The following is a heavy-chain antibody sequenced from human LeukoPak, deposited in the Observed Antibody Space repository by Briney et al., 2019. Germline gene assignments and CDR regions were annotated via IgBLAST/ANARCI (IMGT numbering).Heavy chain of an antibody. CDR2: IKQDGSEK. D-gene: IGHD6-6*01. J-gene: IGHJ6*02. CDR3: ARDKGIAARPFSWDYYYYGMDV. Sequence: GGSLRLSCAASGFTFSRYWMSWVRQAPGKGPEWVANIKQDGSEKYYVDSVKGRFTISRDNAKNSLYLQMNSLRAEDTAVYYCARDKGIAARPFSWDYYYYGMDVWGQGTTVTVSS. V-gene: IGHV3-7*01. CDR1: GFTFSRYW.